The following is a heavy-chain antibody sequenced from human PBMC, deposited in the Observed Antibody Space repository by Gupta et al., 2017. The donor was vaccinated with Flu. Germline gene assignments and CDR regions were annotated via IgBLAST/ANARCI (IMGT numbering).Heavy chain of an antibody. D-gene: IGHD2-2*01. CDR1: GFTFDDYA. CDR2: INWESGSI. CDR3: AKEYCSRSGCPKKWLDP. V-gene: IGHV3-9*01. J-gene: IGHJ5*02. Sequence: EVQLVESGGGLVQPGRSLRLSCVGSGFTFDDYAMHWVRQAPGKGLEWVSGINWESGSIGYGDSVKGRFTISRDNAKNSLYLEMNSLRDEDTALYYCAKEYCSRSGCPKKWLDPWGQGTLVTVSS.